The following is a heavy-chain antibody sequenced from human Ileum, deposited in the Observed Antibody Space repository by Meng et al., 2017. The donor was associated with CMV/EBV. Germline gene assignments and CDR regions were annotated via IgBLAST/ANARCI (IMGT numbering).Heavy chain of an antibody. D-gene: IGHD2-2*01. J-gene: IGHJ4*02. CDR1: GGSVSSGSYY. Sequence: GSLRLSCTVSGGSVSSGSYYGSWIRQPPGKGLEWIGYIYYSGSTNYNPSLKSRVTISVDTSKNQFSLKLSSVTAADTAVYYCARGPYCSSTSCYPFDYWGQGTLVTVSS. V-gene: IGHV4-61*01. CDR3: ARGPYCSSTSCYPFDY. CDR2: IYYSGST.